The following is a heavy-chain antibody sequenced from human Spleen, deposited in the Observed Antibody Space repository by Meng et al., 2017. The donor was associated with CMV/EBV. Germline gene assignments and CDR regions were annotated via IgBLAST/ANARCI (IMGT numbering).Heavy chain of an antibody. V-gene: IGHV4-38-2*02. CDR2: MHHSGSA. CDR3: ARQFLTGEIDY. CDR1: GYSITSDFY. J-gene: IGHJ4*02. D-gene: IGHD7-27*01. Sequence: SETLSLTCIVSGYSITSDFYWGWIRQPPGKGLEWIGSMHHSGSAYYNSALKSRATISVDTSKNQFSLKLSSVTAADTAVYYCARQFLTGEIDYWGQGTLVTVSS.